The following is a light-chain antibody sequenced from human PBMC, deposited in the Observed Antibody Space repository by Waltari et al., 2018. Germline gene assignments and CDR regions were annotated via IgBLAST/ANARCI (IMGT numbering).Light chain of an antibody. CDR1: SSHVGGSNY. V-gene: IGLV2-14*03. J-gene: IGLJ1*01. Sequence: QSALTQPASVSGSPGPSITIPCTGTSSHVGGSNYVSWFQQHPGKAPKLMIYDVSSRPSGVSNRFSGSKSGYTASLTISGLQAEDEADYYCSSYTTSSTFYVFGTGTKVTVL. CDR2: DVS. CDR3: SSYTTSSTFYV.